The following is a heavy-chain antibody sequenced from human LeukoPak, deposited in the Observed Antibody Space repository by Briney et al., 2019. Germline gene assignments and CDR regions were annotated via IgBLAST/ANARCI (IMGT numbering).Heavy chain of an antibody. Sequence: SETLSLTCTVSGGSISSSSYYWGWIRQPPGKGLEWIGSIYYSGSTYYNPSLKSRVTISVDTSKNQFSLKLSSVTAADTAVYYCAREEQLWSYYFDYWGQGTLVTVSS. CDR3: AREEQLWSYYFDY. D-gene: IGHD5-18*01. J-gene: IGHJ4*02. CDR1: GGSISSSSYY. CDR2: IYYSGST. V-gene: IGHV4-39*07.